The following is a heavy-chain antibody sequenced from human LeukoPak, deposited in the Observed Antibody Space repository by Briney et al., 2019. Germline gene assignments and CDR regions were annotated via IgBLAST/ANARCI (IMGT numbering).Heavy chain of an antibody. D-gene: IGHD3-10*01. V-gene: IGHV1-3*03. CDR2: INAGNGNT. J-gene: IGHJ4*02. Sequence: ASVKVSCKASGYSITNYAILWVRQAPGQGLDWMGWINAGNGNTKYSQEFQGRVTITRDTSASTAYMELSSLRSEDMAVYYCARGPLSPGSGSYYNEPYFDYWGQGTLVTVSS. CDR3: ARGPLSPGSGSYYNEPYFDY. CDR1: GYSITNYA.